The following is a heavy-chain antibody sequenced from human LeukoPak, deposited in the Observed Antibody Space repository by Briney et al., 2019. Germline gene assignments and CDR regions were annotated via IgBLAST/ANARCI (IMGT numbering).Heavy chain of an antibody. CDR1: GGSFSGYY. CDR3: ARGLQYDYYGMDV. V-gene: IGHV4-34*01. D-gene: IGHD4-11*01. Sequence: PSETLSLTCAVYGGSFSGYYWSWIRQPRGNWLEWLGEIIHSGSTNYNPSLKSRVTISVDTSKYQFSLKLSSVTAADTAVYYCARGLQYDYYGMDVWGQGTTVTVPS. CDR2: IIHSGST. J-gene: IGHJ6*02.